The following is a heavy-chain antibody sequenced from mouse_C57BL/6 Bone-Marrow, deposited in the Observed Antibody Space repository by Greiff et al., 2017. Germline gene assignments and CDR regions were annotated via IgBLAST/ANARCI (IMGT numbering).Heavy chain of an antibody. D-gene: IGHD2-4*01. CDR2: IDPENGDT. J-gene: IGHJ4*01. V-gene: IGHV14-4*01. CDR1: GFNIKDDY. Sequence: EVQLQQSGAELVRPGASVKLSCTASGFNIKDDYMHWVKQRPEQGLEWIGWIDPENGDTEYASKFQGKATITADTSSNTAYLQLSSLTSEDTAVYYCTTSIYYDYDRYDYAMDYWGQGTSVTVSS. CDR3: TTSIYYDYDRYDYAMDY.